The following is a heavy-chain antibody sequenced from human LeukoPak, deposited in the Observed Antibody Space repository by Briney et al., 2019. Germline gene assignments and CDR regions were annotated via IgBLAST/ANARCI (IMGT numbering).Heavy chain of an antibody. J-gene: IGHJ4*02. V-gene: IGHV3-21*04. D-gene: IGHD3-22*01. Sequence: GGSLRLSCAASGFTFSSYNMNWVRQAPGKGLEWVSSISSSSDYIYYADSVKGRFTISRDNAKNSLYLQMNSLRAEDTALYYCAKAQAHYYDSSGLQEWGQGTLVTVSS. CDR2: ISSSSDYI. CDR3: AKAQAHYYDSSGLQE. CDR1: GFTFSSYN.